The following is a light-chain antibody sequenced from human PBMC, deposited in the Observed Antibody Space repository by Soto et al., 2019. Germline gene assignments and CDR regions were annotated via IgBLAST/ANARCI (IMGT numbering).Light chain of an antibody. J-gene: IGLJ1*01. CDR3: CSYAGSSTFV. V-gene: IGLV2-23*02. CDR2: EVS. Sequence: QSVLTQPASVSGSPGQSITTSCTGTSSYVGNYNSVSWYQQHPGKAPKLMIYEVSKRPSGVSNHFSGSKSGNTASLTISGLQAEDEADYYCCSYAGSSTFVFGTGTKVTVL. CDR1: SSYVGNYNS.